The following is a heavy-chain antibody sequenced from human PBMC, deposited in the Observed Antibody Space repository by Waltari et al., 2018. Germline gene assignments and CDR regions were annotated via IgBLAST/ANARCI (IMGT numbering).Heavy chain of an antibody. CDR2: IRSKIYGGTA. J-gene: IGHJ6*02. CDR1: EFTFGDHA. Sequence: EVQLVESGGGLVQPGRSLRRSCTTSEFTFGDHAFSWFRQAPGKGLEWVGFIRSKIYGGTADYAASVKGRFTVSRDDSKSIAYLQMDSLKTEDTAVYYCSRVSASGDGMDVWGQGTTVTVSS. CDR3: SRVSASGDGMDV. V-gene: IGHV3-49*03. D-gene: IGHD3-16*01.